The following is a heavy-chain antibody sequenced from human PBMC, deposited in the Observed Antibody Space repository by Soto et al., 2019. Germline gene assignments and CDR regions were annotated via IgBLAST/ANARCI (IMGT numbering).Heavy chain of an antibody. V-gene: IGHV3-30*18. CDR2: ISYDGSNK. J-gene: IGHJ6*02. Sequence: QVQLVESGGGVVQPGRSLRLSCAASGFTFSSYGMHWVRQAPGKGLEWVAVISYDGSNKYYADSVKGRFTISRDNSKNTRYLQMNSLRAEDTAVYYCAKVVLWSGYYDYYGIDVWGQGTTVTVSS. CDR3: AKVVLWSGYYDYYGIDV. D-gene: IGHD3-3*01. CDR1: GFTFSSYG.